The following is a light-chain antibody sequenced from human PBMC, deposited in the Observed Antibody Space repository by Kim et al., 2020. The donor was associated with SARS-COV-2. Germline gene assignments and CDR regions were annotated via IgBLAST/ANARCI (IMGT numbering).Light chain of an antibody. CDR3: QKYNNWPPEYT. CDR2: GAS. CDR1: QSVSSN. J-gene: IGKJ2*01. V-gene: IGKV3-15*01. Sequence: GERATLYCRASQSVSSNIAWYQQKPGQAPRLLIYGASTRATGIRARFSGSGSGTEFTLTISSLQSEDFAVYYCQKYNNWPPEYTFGQGTKLEI.